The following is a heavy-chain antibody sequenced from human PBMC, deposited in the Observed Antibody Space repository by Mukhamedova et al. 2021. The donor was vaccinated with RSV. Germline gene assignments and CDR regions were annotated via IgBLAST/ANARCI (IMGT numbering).Heavy chain of an antibody. J-gene: IGHJ4*02. CDR3: ARASGYDGFDY. Sequence: GKGLEWIGYIYYSGSTYYNPSLKSRVTISVDTSKNQFSLKLSSVTAADTAVYYCARASGYDGFDYWGQGTLVTVSS. D-gene: IGHD5-12*01. V-gene: IGHV4-31*02. CDR2: IYYSGST.